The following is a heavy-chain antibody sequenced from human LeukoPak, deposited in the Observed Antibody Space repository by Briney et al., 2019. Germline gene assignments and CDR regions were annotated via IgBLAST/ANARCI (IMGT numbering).Heavy chain of an antibody. CDR2: IYYSGST. CDR1: GGSISSYY. CDR3: AREVDGYNTIDY. Sequence: PSETLSLTCTVSGGSISSYYWSWIRQPPGKGLEWIGYIYYSGSTNYSPSLKSRVTISVDTSKNQFSLKLSSVTAADTAVYYCAREVDGYNTIDYWGQGTLVTVSS. J-gene: IGHJ4*02. V-gene: IGHV4-59*01. D-gene: IGHD5-24*01.